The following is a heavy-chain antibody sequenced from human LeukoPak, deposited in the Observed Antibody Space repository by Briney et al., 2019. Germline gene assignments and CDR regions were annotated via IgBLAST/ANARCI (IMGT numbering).Heavy chain of an antibody. V-gene: IGHV4-31*03. J-gene: IGHJ6*03. CDR3: ARDNGDSRSIYYYMDV. D-gene: IGHD2-8*01. Sequence: SETLSLTCTVSGGSINSGGSYWSWIRQHPGKGLEWIGCIYYSWSSYYNPSLKSRVTLSLDTSKNQFSLKLSSVTAADTAVYYCARDNGDSRSIYYYMDVWGKGTTVTVSS. CDR2: IYYSWSS. CDR1: GGSINSGGSY.